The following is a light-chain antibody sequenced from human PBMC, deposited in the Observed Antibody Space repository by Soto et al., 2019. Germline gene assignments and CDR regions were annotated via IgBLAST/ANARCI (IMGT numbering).Light chain of an antibody. V-gene: IGKV3-20*01. J-gene: IGKJ4*01. CDR2: GAS. Sequence: EIVLTQSPGTLSLSPGERATLSCRASQSVSSSYLAWYQQKPGQAPRLLIYGASSRATGIPDRFSGSGSGTAFALTISSLEPEDFAVYYCQQYRSSPPLTFGGGTKVEIK. CDR3: QQYRSSPPLT. CDR1: QSVSSSY.